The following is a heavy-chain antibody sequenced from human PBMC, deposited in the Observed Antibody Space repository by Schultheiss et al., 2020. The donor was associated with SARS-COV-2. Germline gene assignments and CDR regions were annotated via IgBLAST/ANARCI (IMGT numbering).Heavy chain of an antibody. V-gene: IGHV1-69*13. J-gene: IGHJ6*02. CDR2: IIPIFGTA. CDR1: GGTFSSYA. CDR3: ATYCSSTSCSYYYYGMDV. D-gene: IGHD2-2*01. Sequence: SVKVSCKASGGTFSSYAISWVRQAPGQGLEWMGGIIPIFGTANYAQKFQGRVTITADESTSTAYMELSSLRSDDTAVYYCATYCSSTSCSYYYYGMDVWGQGTTVTVSS.